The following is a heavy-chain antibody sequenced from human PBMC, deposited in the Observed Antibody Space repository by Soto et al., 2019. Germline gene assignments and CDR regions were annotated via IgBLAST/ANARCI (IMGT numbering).Heavy chain of an antibody. CDR1: GFTFSSYG. CDR3: ARVMFDELPARVYYYYYMDV. D-gene: IGHD3-10*02. V-gene: IGHV3-33*01. J-gene: IGHJ6*03. CDR2: IWYDGSNK. Sequence: GGSLRLSCAASGFTFSSYGMHWVRQAPGKGLEWVAVIWYDGSNKYYADSVKGRFTISKDNSKNTLDLQKNSLRAEDTAVYYCARVMFDELPARVYYYYYMDVWGKGTTVTVSS.